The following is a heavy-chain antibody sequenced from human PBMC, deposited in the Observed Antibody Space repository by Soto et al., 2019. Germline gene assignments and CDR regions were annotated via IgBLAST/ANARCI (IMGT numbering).Heavy chain of an antibody. CDR3: AREGGYGDNGRELFDP. CDR2: IYYSGST. CDR1: GGSISSGGYY. J-gene: IGHJ5*02. V-gene: IGHV4-31*03. Sequence: PTETLSLTCTVSGGSISSGGYYWSWIRQHPGKGLEWIGYIYYSGSTYYNPSLKSRVTISVDTSKNQFSLKLSSVTAADTAVYYCAREGGYGDNGRELFDPWGQGTLVTVSS. D-gene: IGHD4-17*01.